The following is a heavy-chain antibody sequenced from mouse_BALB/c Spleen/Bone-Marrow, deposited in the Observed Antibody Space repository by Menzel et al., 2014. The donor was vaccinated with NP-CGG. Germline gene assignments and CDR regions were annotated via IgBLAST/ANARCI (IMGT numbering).Heavy chain of an antibody. D-gene: IGHD2-4*01. V-gene: IGHV5-9-2*01. CDR3: ARHAYYDQTEVSFVY. Sequence: LQQSGGGLVKSGGSLKLSCAASGFTFSNYGMSWVRQTPEKRLEWVATISGGGSYTFYSDGVKGRFIISRDNAKNNLYLQLSSLRSEDTALYYCARHAYYDQTEVSFVYWGQGTLVTVSA. CDR1: GFTFSNYG. J-gene: IGHJ3*01. CDR2: ISGGGSYT.